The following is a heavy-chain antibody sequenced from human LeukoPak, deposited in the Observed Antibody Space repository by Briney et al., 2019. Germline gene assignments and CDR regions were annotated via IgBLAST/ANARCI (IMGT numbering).Heavy chain of an antibody. J-gene: IGHJ6*03. CDR2: MNPSGST. V-gene: IGHV4-34*01. CDR1: GGSFSGYY. Sequence: SETLSLTCAVYGGSFSGYYWTWIRQTPGKGLEWIGEMNPSGSTNYNPSLKSRGTISVDTSTNQFSLKLSSVTAADTAVYYCARGRQDVTMIVVVMTAVSYYLDVWGKGTTVTVS. D-gene: IGHD3-22*01. CDR3: ARGRQDVTMIVVVMTAVSYYLDV.